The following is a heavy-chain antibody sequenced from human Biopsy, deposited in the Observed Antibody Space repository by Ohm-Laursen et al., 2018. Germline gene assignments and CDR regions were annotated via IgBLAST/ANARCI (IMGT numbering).Heavy chain of an antibody. V-gene: IGHV4-59*11. CDR1: GGSFTGHY. D-gene: IGHD4-23*01. CDR2: ISHTGYT. CDR3: ARGSNEYGGLYFPH. J-gene: IGHJ1*01. Sequence: SETLSLTCPVSGGSFTGHYWTWIRQPPGKGLEWIGHISHTGYTSYKSSLTSRVTISLDTSRKHFSLRLTSLAAADTAVYYCARGSNEYGGLYFPHWGQGTLVTVSS.